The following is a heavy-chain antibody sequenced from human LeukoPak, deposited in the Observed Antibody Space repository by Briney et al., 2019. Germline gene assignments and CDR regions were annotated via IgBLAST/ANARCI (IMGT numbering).Heavy chain of an antibody. CDR2: INPNSGGT. J-gene: IGHJ6*02. V-gene: IGHV1-2*02. CDR3: ARGHYDFWSGSLRDYGMDV. CDR1: GYTFTGYY. Sequence: ASVKVSCKASGYTFTGYYIHWVRQAPGQGLEWMGWINPNSGGTNYAQKFQGRVTMTRDTSISTAYMELSRLRSDDTAVYYCARGHYDFWSGSLRDYGMDVWGQGTTVTVSS. D-gene: IGHD3-3*01.